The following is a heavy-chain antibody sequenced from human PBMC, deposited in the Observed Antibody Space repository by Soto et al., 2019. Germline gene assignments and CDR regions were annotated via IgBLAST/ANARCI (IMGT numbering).Heavy chain of an antibody. J-gene: IGHJ4*02. CDR1: GFTFSGSA. V-gene: IGHV3-73*01. CDR2: IRSKANSYAT. CDR3: TRLSHPIDY. Sequence: EVQLVESGGGLVQPGGSLKLSCAASGFTFSGSAMHWVRQASGKGLEWVGRIRSKANSYATAYAASVKGRFTISRDDSKNTAYLQMNSLKTEDTAVYYCTRLSHPIDYWGQGTPVTVSS.